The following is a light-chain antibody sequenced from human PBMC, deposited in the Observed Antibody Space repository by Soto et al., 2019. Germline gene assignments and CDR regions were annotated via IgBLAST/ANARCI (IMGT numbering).Light chain of an antibody. V-gene: IGKV1-5*03. Sequence: DIQMTQSPSTLSASVGDRVTITCRASQSISSWLAWYQQKPGKAPKLLIYKASSFESGVPSRFSGSGSGTEFTLTISSLQPDDFETYYCQQYNSYRTFGQGTKVEIK. CDR2: KAS. CDR1: QSISSW. J-gene: IGKJ1*01. CDR3: QQYNSYRT.